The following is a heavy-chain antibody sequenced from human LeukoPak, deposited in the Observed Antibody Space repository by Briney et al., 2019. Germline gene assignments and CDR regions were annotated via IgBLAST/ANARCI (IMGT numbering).Heavy chain of an antibody. J-gene: IGHJ3*02. CDR2: IRYDGSNK. Sequence: GGSLRLSCAASGFTFSSYGMHWVRQAPGKGLEWVAFIRYDGSNKYYADSVKGRFTISRDNSKNTLYLQMNSLRAEDTAVYCCAKDRWELRAGAFDIWGQGTMVTVSS. V-gene: IGHV3-30*02. CDR3: AKDRWELRAGAFDI. D-gene: IGHD1-26*01. CDR1: GFTFSSYG.